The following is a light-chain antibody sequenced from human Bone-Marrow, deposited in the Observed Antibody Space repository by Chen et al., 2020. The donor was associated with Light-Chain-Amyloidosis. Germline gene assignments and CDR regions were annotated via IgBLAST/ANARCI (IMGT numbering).Light chain of an antibody. CDR2: VKSDGSH. J-gene: IGLJ3*02. CDR1: SGHSRYA. Sequence: QIVLTQSPSASASLGASVRLTCTLTSGHSRYAIAWHHQPPKKGPRYLMKVKSDGSHIKGDGIPDRFSGSSSGTARYLTISSLRSEDEGDYFCQTWATGIPWVFGGGTKLTV. CDR3: QTWATGIPWV. V-gene: IGLV4-69*01.